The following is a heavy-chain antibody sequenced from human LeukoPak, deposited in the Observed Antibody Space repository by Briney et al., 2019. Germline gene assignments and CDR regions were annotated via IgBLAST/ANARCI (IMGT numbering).Heavy chain of an antibody. Sequence: PSETLSLTCAVYGGSFSGYYWSWIRQPPGKGLEWIGEINHSGSTNYNPSLKSRVTISVDTSKNQFSLKLGSVTAADTAVYYCARERSGTYDFWSGYYKGKYYFDYWGQGTLVTVSS. CDR3: ARERSGTYDFWSGYYKGKYYFDY. V-gene: IGHV4-34*01. CDR2: INHSGST. J-gene: IGHJ4*02. CDR1: GGSFSGYY. D-gene: IGHD3-3*01.